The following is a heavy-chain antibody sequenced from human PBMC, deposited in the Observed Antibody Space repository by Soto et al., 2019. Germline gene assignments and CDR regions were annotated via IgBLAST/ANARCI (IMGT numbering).Heavy chain of an antibody. Sequence: GGSLRLSCAASGFTFSSYSMNWVRQAPGKGLEWVSYISSSSSTIYYADSVKGRFTISRDNAKNSLYLQMNSLRAEDTAVYYCARAPTPGYCSSTSCGGLSDYWGQGTLVTVSS. CDR2: ISSSSSTI. CDR3: ARAPTPGYCSSTSCGGLSDY. CDR1: GFTFSSYS. D-gene: IGHD2-2*01. J-gene: IGHJ4*02. V-gene: IGHV3-48*01.